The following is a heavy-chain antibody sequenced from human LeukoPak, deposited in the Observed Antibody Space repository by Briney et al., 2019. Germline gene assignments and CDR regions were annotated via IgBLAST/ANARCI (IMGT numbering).Heavy chain of an antibody. J-gene: IGHJ4*02. CDR3: ATSPFYCGGDCYSDY. CDR1: GYTFTGYY. Sequence: ASVKVSCKASGYTFTGYYMHWVRQAPGKGLEWMGGFDPEDGETIYAQKFQGRVTMTEDTSTDTAYMELSSLRSEDTAVYYCATSPFYCGGDCYSDYWGQGTLVTVSS. V-gene: IGHV1-24*01. D-gene: IGHD2-21*02. CDR2: FDPEDGET.